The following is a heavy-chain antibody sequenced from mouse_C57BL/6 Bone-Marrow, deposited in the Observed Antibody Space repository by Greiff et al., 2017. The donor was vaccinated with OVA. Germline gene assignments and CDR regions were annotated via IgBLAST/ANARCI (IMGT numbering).Heavy chain of an antibody. CDR2: ISDGGSYT. J-gene: IGHJ4*01. CDR3: ARDRDYSNYEGYAMDY. D-gene: IGHD2-5*01. V-gene: IGHV5-4*01. CDR1: GFTFSSYA. Sequence: EVKLVESGGGLVKPGGSLKLSCAASGFTFSSYAMSWVRQTPEKRLEWVATISDGGSYTYYPDNVKGRFTISRDNAKNNLYLQMSHLKSEDTAMYYCARDRDYSNYEGYAMDYWGQGTSVTVSS.